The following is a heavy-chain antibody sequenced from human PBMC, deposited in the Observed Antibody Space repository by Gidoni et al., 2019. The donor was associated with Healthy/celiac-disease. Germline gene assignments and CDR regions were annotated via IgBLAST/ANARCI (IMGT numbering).Heavy chain of an antibody. D-gene: IGHD6-19*01. V-gene: IGHV3-30*18. Sequence: QVQLVESGGGVVQPGRSLRLSCAASGFTFSSYGMHWVRQAPGKGLEWVAVISYDGSNKYYADSVKGRFTISRDNSKNTLYLQMNSLRAEDTAVYYCAKNGGWSEYFQHWGQGTLVTVSS. CDR2: ISYDGSNK. J-gene: IGHJ1*01. CDR1: GFTFSSYG. CDR3: AKNGGWSEYFQH.